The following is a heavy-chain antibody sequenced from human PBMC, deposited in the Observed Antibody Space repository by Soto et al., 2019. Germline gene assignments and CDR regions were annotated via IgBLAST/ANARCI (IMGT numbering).Heavy chain of an antibody. CDR2: ISPGADVS. CDR1: GFTFSSFV. J-gene: IGHJ3*01. V-gene: IGHV3-23*01. Sequence: EVQLLESGGGLVQPGGSLRLSCAASGFTFSSFVMNWVRQAPGKGLEWVSTISPGADVSHYTDSVKGRFTISRDNSRRTLHLQMDSLRVEVAAVYFCVRRAITATTKWGAFDVWGQGTAVTVSS. CDR3: VRRAITATTKWGAFDV. D-gene: IGHD1-20*01.